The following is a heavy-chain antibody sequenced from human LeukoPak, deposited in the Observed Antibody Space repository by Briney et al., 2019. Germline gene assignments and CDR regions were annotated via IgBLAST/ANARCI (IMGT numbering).Heavy chain of an antibody. CDR2: ISWNSGSM. CDR3: AKGISHGNFDI. J-gene: IGHJ3*02. V-gene: IGHV3-9*01. CDR1: GFSFDDYA. D-gene: IGHD1-14*01. Sequence: GGSLRLSCAASGFSFDDYAMHWVRQAPEKGLEWVSGISWNSGSMGYADSVKGRFTISRDNAKNSLYLQMNSLRAEDTALYYCAKGISHGNFDIWGQGTMVTVSS.